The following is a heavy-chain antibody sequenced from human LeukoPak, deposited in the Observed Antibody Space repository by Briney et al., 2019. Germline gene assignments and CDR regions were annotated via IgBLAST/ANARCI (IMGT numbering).Heavy chain of an antibody. CDR2: ISAYNGNA. Sequence: EASVKVSCKASGYTFISYGIRWVRQAPGQGLEWMGWISAYNGNAVYVQKFQGRVTMTTGTSTSTAYMELRSLRSDDTAVYYCARDGNYYDSSGTLSDYWGQGTLVTVSS. CDR1: GYTFISYG. V-gene: IGHV1-18*01. J-gene: IGHJ4*02. D-gene: IGHD3-22*01. CDR3: ARDGNYYDSSGTLSDY.